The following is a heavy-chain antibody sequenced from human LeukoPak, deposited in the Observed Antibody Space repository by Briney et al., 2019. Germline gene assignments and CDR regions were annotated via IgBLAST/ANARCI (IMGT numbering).Heavy chain of an antibody. D-gene: IGHD4-23*01. Sequence: PGGSLRLSCAASGFTFSSYSMNWVRQAPGKGLEWVSSISSSSYIYYADSVKGRFTISRDNAKNSLYLQMNSLRAEDTAVYYCARDLYDYGGNGGYWGQGTLVTVSS. V-gene: IGHV3-21*01. CDR1: GFTFSSYS. J-gene: IGHJ4*02. CDR3: ARDLYDYGGNGGY. CDR2: ISSSSYI.